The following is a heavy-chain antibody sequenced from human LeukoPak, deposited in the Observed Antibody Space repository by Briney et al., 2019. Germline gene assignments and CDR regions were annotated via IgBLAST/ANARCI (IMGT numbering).Heavy chain of an antibody. J-gene: IGHJ3*02. CDR1: GFTVSSNY. Sequence: GGSLRLSCAASGFTVSSNYMSWVRQAPGKGLEWVSVIYSGGSTYYADSVKGRFTISRDNSKNTLYLQMNSLRAEDTAVYYCARDPRDPEPDAFDIWGQGTMVTVSS. CDR3: ARDPRDPEPDAFDI. V-gene: IGHV3-66*02. CDR2: IYSGGST.